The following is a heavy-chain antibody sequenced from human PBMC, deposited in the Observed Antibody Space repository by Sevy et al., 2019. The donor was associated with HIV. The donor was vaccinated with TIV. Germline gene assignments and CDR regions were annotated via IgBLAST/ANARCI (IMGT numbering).Heavy chain of an antibody. J-gene: IGHJ5*02. V-gene: IGHV1-69*13. CDR1: GGTFSSYA. Sequence: ASVKVSCKASGGTFSSYAISWVRQAPGQGLEWMGGIIPIFGTANYAQKFQGRVTITADESTSTAYMELSSLRSEDTAVYYCAKIAVAADNWFDPWGQGTLVTVSS. CDR3: AKIAVAADNWFDP. D-gene: IGHD6-19*01. CDR2: IIPIFGTA.